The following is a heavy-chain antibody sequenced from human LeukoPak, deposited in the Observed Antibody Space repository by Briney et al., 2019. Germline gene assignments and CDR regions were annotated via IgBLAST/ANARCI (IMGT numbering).Heavy chain of an antibody. Sequence: SETLSLTCAVYGGSFSGYYWSWIRQPPGKGLEWIGEINHSGSTNYNPSLKSRVTISVDTSKNQFSLKLSSVTAADTAVYYCARLPYGSGLFYYYYMDVWGKGTTVTVSS. CDR3: ARLPYGSGLFYYYYMDV. D-gene: IGHD3-10*01. J-gene: IGHJ6*03. V-gene: IGHV4-34*01. CDR2: INHSGST. CDR1: GGSFSGYY.